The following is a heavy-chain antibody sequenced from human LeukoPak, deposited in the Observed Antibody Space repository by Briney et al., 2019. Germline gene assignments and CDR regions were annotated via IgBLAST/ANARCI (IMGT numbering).Heavy chain of an antibody. J-gene: IGHJ4*02. CDR3: ARSVAGTRSIHY. D-gene: IGHD6-19*01. V-gene: IGHV4-31*03. Sequence: PSETLSLTCTVSGGSISSGGYYWRWIRQHPGKGLEWIGYIYYSGSTYYNPSLKSRVTISVDTSKNQFSLKLSSVTAADTAVYYCARSVAGTRSIHYWGQGTLVTVSS. CDR2: IYYSGST. CDR1: GGSISSGGYY.